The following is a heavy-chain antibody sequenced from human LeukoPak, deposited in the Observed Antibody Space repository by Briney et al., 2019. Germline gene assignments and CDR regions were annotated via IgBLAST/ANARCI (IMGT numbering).Heavy chain of an antibody. CDR1: GDSVSRNTAG. Sequence: SQTLSLTCVISGDSVSRNTAGWNWIRQSPSRGLEWLGRTYYRSKWYNDYAVSVKSRITVNPDTSKNQFSLQLNSVTPEDTAVYYCARGVVGAQREFDYWGQGTLVTVSS. J-gene: IGHJ4*02. V-gene: IGHV6-1*01. CDR3: ARGVVGAQREFDY. D-gene: IGHD1-26*01. CDR2: TYYRSKWYN.